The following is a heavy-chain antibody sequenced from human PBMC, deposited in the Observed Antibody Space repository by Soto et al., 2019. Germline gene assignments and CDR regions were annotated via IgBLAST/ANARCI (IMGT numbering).Heavy chain of an antibody. CDR1: RFNFSAAW. CDR3: ATFPYCSGPT. Sequence: EMQLVQSGGGLVKPGGSLRLSCVASRFNFSAAWLNWIRQAPGKGLEWVGRIKPKSEGETADYTAPVRGRFTISRDDSQNTLHLQMDSLKTEDTAVYYCATFPYCSGPTWGLGVLVTVSS. CDR2: IKPKSEGETA. D-gene: IGHD2-15*01. J-gene: IGHJ4*02. V-gene: IGHV3-15*07.